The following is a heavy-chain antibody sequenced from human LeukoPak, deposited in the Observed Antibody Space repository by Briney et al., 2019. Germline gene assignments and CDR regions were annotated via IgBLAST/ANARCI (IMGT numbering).Heavy chain of an antibody. Sequence: PSETLSLTCAVYGGSFSGYYWSWIRQPPGKGLEWIGEINHSGSTNYNPSLKSRVTMSVDTSKNQSSLKLSSVTAADTAVYYCARDRYGDSDYWGQGTLVTVSS. CDR1: GGSFSGYY. CDR2: INHSGST. D-gene: IGHD4-17*01. CDR3: ARDRYGDSDY. J-gene: IGHJ4*02. V-gene: IGHV4-34*01.